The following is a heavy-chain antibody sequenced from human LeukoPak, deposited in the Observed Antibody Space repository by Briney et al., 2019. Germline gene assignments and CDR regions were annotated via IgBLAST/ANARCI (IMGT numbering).Heavy chain of an antibody. CDR3: ARKVATINPFDY. V-gene: IGHV1-2*02. Sequence: PGGSLRLSCAASGFTFSISGMHWVRQAPGQGLEWMGWINPNSGGTNYAQKFQGRVTMTRDTSISTAYMELSRLRSDDTAVYYCARKVATINPFDYWGQGTLVTVSS. J-gene: IGHJ4*02. CDR1: GFTFSISG. D-gene: IGHD5-24*01. CDR2: INPNSGGT.